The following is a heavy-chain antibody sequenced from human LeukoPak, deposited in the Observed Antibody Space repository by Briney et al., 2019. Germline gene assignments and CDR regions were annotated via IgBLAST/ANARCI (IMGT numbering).Heavy chain of an antibody. CDR1: GYTFTGYY. CDR2: INPNSGGT. D-gene: IGHD4-17*01. V-gene: IGHV1-2*02. Sequence: GASVKVSCKASGYTFTGYYMHWVRQAPGQGLEWMGWINPNSGGTNYAQKFQGRVTMTRDTSISTAYMELSSLRSEDTAVYYCARIAKADYGDYEGGDYWGQGTLVTVSS. J-gene: IGHJ4*02. CDR3: ARIAKADYGDYEGGDY.